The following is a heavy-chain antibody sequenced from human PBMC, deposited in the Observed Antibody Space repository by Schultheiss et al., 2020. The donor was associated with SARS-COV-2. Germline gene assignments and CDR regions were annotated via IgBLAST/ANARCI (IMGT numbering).Heavy chain of an antibody. V-gene: IGHV3-11*01. CDR1: GFTFSDYY. J-gene: IGHJ3*02. Sequence: GGSLRLSCAASGFTFSDYYMSWIRQAPGKGLEWVSYISSSGSTIYYADSVKGRFTISRDNAKNSLYLQMNSLRAEDTAVYYCARVDDSSGYDTYLDAFDIWGQGTMVTVSS. D-gene: IGHD3-22*01. CDR2: ISSSGSTI. CDR3: ARVDDSSGYDTYLDAFDI.